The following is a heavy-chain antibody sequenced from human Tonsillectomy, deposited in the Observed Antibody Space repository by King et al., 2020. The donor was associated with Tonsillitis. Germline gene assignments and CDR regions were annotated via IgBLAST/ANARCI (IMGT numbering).Heavy chain of an antibody. CDR3: ARVHSGWYYFDY. J-gene: IGHJ4*02. V-gene: IGHV4-59*01. Sequence: PLQESGPGLVKPSETLSLTCTVSGGSISSYYWSWIRQPPGKGLEWIGYIYYSGSTNYNPSLKSRVTISVDTSKNQFSLKLSSVTAADTAVDYCARVHSGWYYFDYWGQGTLVTVSS. CDR1: GGSISSYY. CDR2: IYYSGST. D-gene: IGHD6-19*01.